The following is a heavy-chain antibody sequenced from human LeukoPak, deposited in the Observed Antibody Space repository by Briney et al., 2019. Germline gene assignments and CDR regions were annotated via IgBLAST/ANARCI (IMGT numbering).Heavy chain of an antibody. D-gene: IGHD1-26*01. V-gene: IGHV1-69*01. J-gene: IGHJ4*02. Sequence: ASGEGSCKAFGGTFSIYAISWGRQAPGQGLEWMGGIIPIFGTANYAQKFQGRVTITADESTSTAYMELSSLRSEDTAVYYCARDQEVGATTYFDYWGQGTLVTVSS. CDR3: ARDQEVGATTYFDY. CDR1: GGTFSIYA. CDR2: IIPIFGTA.